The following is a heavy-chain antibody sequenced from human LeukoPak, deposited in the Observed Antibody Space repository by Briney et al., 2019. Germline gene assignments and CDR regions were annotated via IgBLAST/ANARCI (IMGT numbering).Heavy chain of an antibody. Sequence: SETLSLTCTVSGGSISNSDYYWDWIRQPPGKGLEWIGSINYRGSTYYNPSLESRVTISVDTSRNQFSLRMSSVTAADTAVYYCAKTRGRGQVGPGTSGDINYWGQGTLVSVSS. CDR1: GGSISNSDYY. D-gene: IGHD2-15*01. CDR2: INYRGST. CDR3: AKTRGRGQVGPGTSGDINY. J-gene: IGHJ4*02. V-gene: IGHV4-39*01.